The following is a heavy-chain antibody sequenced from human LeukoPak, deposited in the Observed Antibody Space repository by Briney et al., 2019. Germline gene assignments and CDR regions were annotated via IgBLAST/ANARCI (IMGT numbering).Heavy chain of an antibody. CDR1: GGTLSRYG. CDR2: IIPKFGST. CDR3: ARDNIAASGVKYFQL. D-gene: IGHD6-13*01. J-gene: IGHJ1*01. Sequence: SVKVSCEASGGTLSRYGIGWVRQAPGQGLEWMGGIIPKFGSTNYAQKFQDRLTLTTDESTSTAYMELSNLRSEDTAVYLCARDNIAASGVKYFQLWGPGTLVTISS. V-gene: IGHV1-69*05.